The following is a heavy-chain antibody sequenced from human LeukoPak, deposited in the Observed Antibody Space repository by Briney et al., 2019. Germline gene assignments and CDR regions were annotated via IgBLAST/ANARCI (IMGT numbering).Heavy chain of an antibody. D-gene: IGHD5-12*01. Sequence: GGSLRLSCAASGFTFSSYSMNWDRQAPGKGLEWVSSISSSSSYIYYADSVKGRFTISRDNAKNSLYLQMNSLRAEDTAVYYCARARVPRGYSGYDLKNWFDPWGQGTLVTVSS. J-gene: IGHJ5*02. CDR2: ISSSSSYI. V-gene: IGHV3-21*01. CDR1: GFTFSSYS. CDR3: ARARVPRGYSGYDLKNWFDP.